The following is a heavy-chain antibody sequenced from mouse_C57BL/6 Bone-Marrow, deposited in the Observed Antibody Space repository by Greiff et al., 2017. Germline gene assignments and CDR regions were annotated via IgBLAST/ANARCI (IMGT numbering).Heavy chain of an antibody. CDR2: IRSKSNNYAT. V-gene: IGHV10-1*01. J-gene: IGHJ3*01. Sequence: EVHLVESGGGLVQPKGSLKLSCAASGFSFNTYAMNWVRQAPGKGLEWVARIRSKSNNYATYYADSVKDRFTISRDDSESMLCLQMNNLKTEDTAMYYCVRGRFLFAYWGQGTLVTVSA. CDR3: VRGRFLFAY. CDR1: GFSFNTYA.